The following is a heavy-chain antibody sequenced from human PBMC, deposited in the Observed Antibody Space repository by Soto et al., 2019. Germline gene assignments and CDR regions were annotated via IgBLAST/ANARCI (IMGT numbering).Heavy chain of an antibody. Sequence: QVQLQESGPGLVKPSETLSLTCTVSGGSISNFYWTWIRQPPGKGLEWFGNVHYSGSTNYNPTLTTGPTTSVDTAKNQPALNQSSATADYTAVSYCVRHTDACFYRGNMQVSGHGTKVPISS. CDR1: GGSISNFY. V-gene: IGHV4-59*08. CDR3: VRHTDACFYRGNMQV. J-gene: IGHJ6*02. D-gene: IGHD3-16*01. CDR2: VHYSGST.